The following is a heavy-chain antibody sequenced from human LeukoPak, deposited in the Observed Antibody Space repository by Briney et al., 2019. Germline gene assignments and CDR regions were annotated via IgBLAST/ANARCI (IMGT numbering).Heavy chain of an antibody. CDR3: AREPAGDLDY. V-gene: IGHV3-7*01. CDR1: GFIFSSYW. J-gene: IGHJ4*02. Sequence: GGSLRLSCAASGFIFSSYWMSWVRQAPGKGLEWVANIKQDGSEKYYVDSVKGRFTISRDNAKNSLYLQMNSLRAEDTAVYYCAREPAGDLDYWGQGTLVTVSS. CDR2: IKQDGSEK.